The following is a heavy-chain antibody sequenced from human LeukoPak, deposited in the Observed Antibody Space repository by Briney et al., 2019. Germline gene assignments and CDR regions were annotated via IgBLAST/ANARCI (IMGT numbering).Heavy chain of an antibody. CDR1: GYTLTDYY. CDR2: INPNSGGR. D-gene: IGHD3-10*01. V-gene: IGHV1-2*02. Sequence: AAVKVSFKASGYTLTDYYIHWVRQAPGQGGEGMGWINPNSGGRNYAQKFQGRVTMTRDTSINTAYVEVSGLRSDDTAVYYCARTPSFGSVAFDIWGQGTMVTVSS. CDR3: ARTPSFGSVAFDI. J-gene: IGHJ3*02.